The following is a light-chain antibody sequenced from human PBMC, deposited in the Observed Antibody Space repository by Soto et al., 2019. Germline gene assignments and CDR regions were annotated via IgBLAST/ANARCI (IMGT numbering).Light chain of an antibody. CDR2: DVS. CDR3: SSYTSSSTPFV. V-gene: IGLV2-14*01. Sequence: QSVLTQPASVSGSPGQSITISCTGTSSDIGGYNYVSWYQQHPRKAPKLMIYDVSNRPSGVSNRFSGSKSGNTASLTISGLQAEDEADYYCSSYTSSSTPFVFGTGTKVTVL. CDR1: SSDIGGYNY. J-gene: IGLJ1*01.